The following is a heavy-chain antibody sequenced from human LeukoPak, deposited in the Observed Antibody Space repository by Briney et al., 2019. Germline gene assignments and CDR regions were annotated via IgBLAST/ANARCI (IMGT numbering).Heavy chain of an antibody. Sequence: PGRSLRLSCAASGFTFDDYAMHWVRQAPGKGLEWVSGISWNSGSIGYADSVKGRFTISRDNAKNSLYLQMSSLRAEDTALYYCAKDSEWELLYYFDYWGQGTLVTVSS. CDR3: AKDSEWELLYYFDY. CDR1: GFTFDDYA. D-gene: IGHD1-26*01. CDR2: ISWNSGSI. J-gene: IGHJ4*02. V-gene: IGHV3-9*01.